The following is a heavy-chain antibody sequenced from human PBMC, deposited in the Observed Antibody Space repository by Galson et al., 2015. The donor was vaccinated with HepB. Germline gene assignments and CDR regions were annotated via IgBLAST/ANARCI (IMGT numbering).Heavy chain of an antibody. CDR2: IYYSGST. V-gene: IGHV4-59*09. J-gene: IGHJ6*03. CDR3: TRGPISDYYMDV. Sequence: LEWIGYIYYSGSTNYSPSLKSRVTISVDTSRNQFSLKLTSVTTADTAMYYCTRGPISDYYMDVWGKGTTVTVSS. D-gene: IGHD2-21*01.